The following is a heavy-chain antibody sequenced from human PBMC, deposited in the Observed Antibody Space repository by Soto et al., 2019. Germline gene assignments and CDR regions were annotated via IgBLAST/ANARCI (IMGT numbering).Heavy chain of an antibody. D-gene: IGHD2-15*01. Sequence: QVQLVESGGGVVQPGGSLRLSCTTSGFTFNTYGMHWVRQAPGKGLEWVAIIWYDGSNKYYADSVKGRFTISRDNSKNTLYLQMNSLRAAETALYYCARADCTGAYCYSWPFNYGVDVWGQGTTVTVSS. J-gene: IGHJ6*02. CDR1: GFTFNTYG. CDR2: IWYDGSNK. V-gene: IGHV3-33*08. CDR3: ARADCTGAYCYSWPFNYGVDV.